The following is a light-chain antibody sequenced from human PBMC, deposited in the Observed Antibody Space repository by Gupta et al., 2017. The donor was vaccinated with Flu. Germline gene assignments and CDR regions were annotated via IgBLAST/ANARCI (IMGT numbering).Light chain of an antibody. CDR1: QNIGDW. J-gene: IGKJ1*01. CDR3: QQYSSYFRT. V-gene: IGKV1-5*03. CDR2: RAS. Sequence: GDRVTITCRAGQNIGDWLAWHQQRPGRPPKLLIYRASILESGVPSRFSGRGSGTEFTLTITNLQPDDFASYYCQQYSSYFRTFGQGTRVDIK.